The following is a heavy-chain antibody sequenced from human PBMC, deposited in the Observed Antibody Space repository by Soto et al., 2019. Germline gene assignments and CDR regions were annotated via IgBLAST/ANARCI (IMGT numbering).Heavy chain of an antibody. D-gene: IGHD2-15*01. J-gene: IGHJ4*02. CDR3: AKGSEVARQELDY. Sequence: QVQLVESGGGVVQPGRSLRLSCAASGFTFSNFGMHWVRQAPGKGLEWVAVISSDGSDKYYSDSVKGRFTISRDNSKNTLFLQMNRLRVEDTAVYYCAKGSEVARQELDYWGQGTLVTVSS. V-gene: IGHV3-30*18. CDR1: GFTFSNFG. CDR2: ISSDGSDK.